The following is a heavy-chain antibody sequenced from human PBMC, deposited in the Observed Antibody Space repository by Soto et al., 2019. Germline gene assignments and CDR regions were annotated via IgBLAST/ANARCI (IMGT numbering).Heavy chain of an antibody. CDR2: ISSSSSYI. J-gene: IGHJ6*03. V-gene: IGHV3-21*01. CDR3: ARVPHGSPRYYYYYYMDV. D-gene: IGHD3-10*01. Sequence: GGSLRLSCAASGFTFSSYSMNWVRQAPGKGLEWVSSISSSSSYIYYADSVKGRFTISRDNAKNSLYLQMNSLRPEDTAVYYCARVPHGSPRYYYYYYMDVWGKGTTVTVSS. CDR1: GFTFSSYS.